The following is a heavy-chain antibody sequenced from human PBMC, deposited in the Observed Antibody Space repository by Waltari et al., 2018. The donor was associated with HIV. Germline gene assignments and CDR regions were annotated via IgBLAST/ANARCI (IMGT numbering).Heavy chain of an antibody. Sequence: QVQLQESGPGLVKTSQTLSLTCTVSGGSINSGRYYWNWIRQPGGKGLEWIGRLYTSGSTNYNPSLKSRVTMTADTSKNQFSLRLTSVTASDTAIYYCSRTSTGSDYYYQVDVWGQGTTVTVS. CDR3: SRTSTGSDYYYQVDV. CDR1: GGSINSGRYY. J-gene: IGHJ6*02. CDR2: LYTSGST. D-gene: IGHD2-21*02. V-gene: IGHV4-61*02.